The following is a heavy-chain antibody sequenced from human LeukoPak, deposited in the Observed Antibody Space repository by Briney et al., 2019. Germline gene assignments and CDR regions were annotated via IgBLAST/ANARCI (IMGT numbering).Heavy chain of an antibody. J-gene: IGHJ4*02. D-gene: IGHD7-27*01. V-gene: IGHV3-30*03. CDR1: GFTFSSYG. CDR2: ISYDGSNK. Sequence: PGGSLRLSCAASGFTFSSYGMHWVRQAPGKGLEWVAAISYDGSNKYYADSVKGRFTISRDNSKNTLYLQMNSLTAEDTAVYYCVRESFSRGDFNWGQGTLVSVSS. CDR3: VRESFSRGDFN.